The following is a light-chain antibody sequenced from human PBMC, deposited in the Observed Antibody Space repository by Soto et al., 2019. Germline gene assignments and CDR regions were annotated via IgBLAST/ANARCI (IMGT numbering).Light chain of an antibody. CDR3: SSYTSSSTRRYV. J-gene: IGLJ1*01. Sequence: QSVLTQPASVSGSPGQSVTISCTGISSDLGNYNYVSWYQQHPGKAPKLMIYEVSNRPSGVSNRFSGSKSGNTASLTISGLQAEDEADYYCSSYTSSSTRRYVFGTGTKLTVL. V-gene: IGLV2-14*01. CDR2: EVS. CDR1: SSDLGNYNY.